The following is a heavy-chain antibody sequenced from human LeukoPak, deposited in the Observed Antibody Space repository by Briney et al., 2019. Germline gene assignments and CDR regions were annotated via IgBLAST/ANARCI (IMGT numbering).Heavy chain of an antibody. CDR2: IDPNSGGT. CDR3: ARDLVLGYAPPSFDY. D-gene: IGHD5-12*01. V-gene: IGHV1-2*02. Sequence: GASVNVSCKASGYTFSVYYIHWVRQAPGQGLEWMGWIDPNSGGTKYAQKFQGRVTMTSDTSISTAFMDLGSLRSDDTAVYYCARDLVLGYAPPSFDYWGQGTLGTVSS. CDR1: GYTFSVYY. J-gene: IGHJ4*02.